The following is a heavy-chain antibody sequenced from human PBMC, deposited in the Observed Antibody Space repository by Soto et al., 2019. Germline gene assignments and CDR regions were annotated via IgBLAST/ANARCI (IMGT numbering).Heavy chain of an antibody. CDR2: IKQYGSEK. CDR1: GFTFSNYW. Sequence: EVQLVESGGGLVQPGGSLRLSCADFGFTFSNYWMSWVRQAPVKGLEWVGNIKQYGSEKNYVDSVKGRFTISRDNAKNSLYLQMNSMRAEDTAVYYCARIASAGRGWDVWGQGTTVVVSS. J-gene: IGHJ6*02. CDR3: ARIASAGRGWDV. V-gene: IGHV3-7*01. D-gene: IGHD6-13*01.